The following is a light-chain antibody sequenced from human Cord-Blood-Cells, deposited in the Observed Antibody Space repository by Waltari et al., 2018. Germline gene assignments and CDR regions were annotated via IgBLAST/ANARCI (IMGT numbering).Light chain of an antibody. Sequence: SYELTQPPSVSVSLGQMARITCSGEALPKQYAYWYQQKPGQFPVLVIYKDSERPSGNPERFSGSSSGTIVTLTISGVQAEDEADYYCLSADSSGTYPVFGGGTKLTVL. J-gene: IGLJ3*02. CDR2: KDS. CDR3: LSADSSGTYPV. V-gene: IGLV3-16*01. CDR1: ALPKQY.